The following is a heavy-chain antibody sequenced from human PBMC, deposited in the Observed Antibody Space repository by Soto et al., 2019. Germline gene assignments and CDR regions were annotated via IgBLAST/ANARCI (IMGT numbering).Heavy chain of an antibody. CDR1: GFTFSSYS. J-gene: IGHJ4*02. CDR2: ISSSSSSI. D-gene: IGHD6-13*01. CDR3: VREVKYSNSWKPFDY. V-gene: IGHV3-48*01. Sequence: EVQLVESGGGLIQPGSSLRLSCAASGFTFSSYSMNWVRQTPGKGLEWVSYISSSSSSIHYADSVKGRFTISRDNAKNSLSLQMNSLRAEDTAVYFCVREVKYSNSWKPFDYWGQGTLVTVSS.